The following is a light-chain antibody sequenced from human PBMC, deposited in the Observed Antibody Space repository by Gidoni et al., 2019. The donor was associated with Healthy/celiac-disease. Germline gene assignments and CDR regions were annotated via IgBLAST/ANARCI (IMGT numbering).Light chain of an antibody. CDR2: GAS. CDR1: QSVSSN. Sequence: EIVMTQSPATLSVSPGERATSSGRARQSVSSNLAWYQQKPGQAPRLLIYGASTRATGIPASFSGSGSGPEFTLTISSLQSEDFAVYYCQQYNNWPPYTFXQXTKLEIK. V-gene: IGKV3-15*01. J-gene: IGKJ2*01. CDR3: QQYNNWPPYT.